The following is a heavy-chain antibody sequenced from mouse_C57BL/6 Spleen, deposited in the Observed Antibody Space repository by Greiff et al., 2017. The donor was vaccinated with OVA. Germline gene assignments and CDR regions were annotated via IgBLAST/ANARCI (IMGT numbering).Heavy chain of an antibody. CDR1: GYAFTNYL. CDR2: INPGSGDT. V-gene: IGHV1-54*01. J-gene: IGHJ3*01. CDR3: ARSDGYSWFAD. D-gene: IGHD2-3*01. Sequence: QVQLQQSGAELVRPGTSVKVSCKASGYAFTNYLIEWVKQRPGQGLEWIGVINPGSGDTNYNEKFKGKATLTADKSSSTAYMQLSSLTSEDTAVYVCARSDGYSWFADWGQGTLVTVSA.